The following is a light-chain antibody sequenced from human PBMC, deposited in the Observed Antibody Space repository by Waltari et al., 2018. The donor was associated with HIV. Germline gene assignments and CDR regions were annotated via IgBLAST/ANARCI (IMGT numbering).Light chain of an antibody. V-gene: IGKV4-1*01. CDR2: WAS. CDR3: QQYLDFPRT. J-gene: IGKJ1*01. CDR1: QSVLYTSKNKNS. Sequence: IDMIQSPDSLPVSLGVRATIPCTARQSVLYTSKNKNSLAWYQQKSGPPPKLLIYWASARESGVPDRFSGSGSGTDFNLTISSLQAEDVAVYDCQQYLDFPRTFGQGTKVEVK.